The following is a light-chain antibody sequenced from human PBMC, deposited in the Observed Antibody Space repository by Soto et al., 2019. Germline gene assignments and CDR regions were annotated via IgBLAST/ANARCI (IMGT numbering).Light chain of an antibody. CDR3: SSYTSSNTLYV. V-gene: IGLV2-14*01. J-gene: IGLJ1*01. Sequence: QSALTQPASVSGSPGQSITISCTGTSSDVRGSNYVSWYQQHPGKAPKLIIYEVNNRPSGVSNRFSGSKSGNTASLTISGLQAEDGADYYCSSYTSSNTLYVFATGTKLTVL. CDR2: EVN. CDR1: SSDVRGSNY.